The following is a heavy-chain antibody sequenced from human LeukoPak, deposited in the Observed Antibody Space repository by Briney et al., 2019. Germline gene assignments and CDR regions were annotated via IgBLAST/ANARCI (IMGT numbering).Heavy chain of an antibody. J-gene: IGHJ6*02. Sequence: ASVKLSCKASGYTFTSYGISWVRQAPGQGLEWMGWISAYNGNTNYAQKLQGRVTMTTDTSTSTAYMELRSLRSDDTAVYYCARDSYDSSGYYWGDYGMDVWGQGTTVTVSS. D-gene: IGHD3-22*01. CDR3: ARDSYDSSGYYWGDYGMDV. CDR2: ISAYNGNT. V-gene: IGHV1-18*01. CDR1: GYTFTSYG.